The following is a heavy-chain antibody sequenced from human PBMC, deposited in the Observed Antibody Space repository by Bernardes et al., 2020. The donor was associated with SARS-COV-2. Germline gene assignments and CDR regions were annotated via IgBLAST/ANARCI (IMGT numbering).Heavy chain of an antibody. J-gene: IGHJ4*02. CDR2: IIGSGVST. CDR1: GFTFSSYA. D-gene: IGHD5-18*01. CDR3: AKGEMDTVMAPSNY. Sequence: GGSLRLSCAASGFTFSSYAMNWVRQAPGKGLEWVAGIIGSGVSTYYADSVQGRFTVSRDNSKNTLYLQMNSLRAEDTAIYFCAKGEMDTVMAPSNYWGQGTLVTVSS. V-gene: IGHV3-23*01.